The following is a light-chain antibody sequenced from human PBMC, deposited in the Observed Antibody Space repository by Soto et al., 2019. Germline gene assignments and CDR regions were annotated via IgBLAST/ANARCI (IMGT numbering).Light chain of an antibody. CDR3: QQYTSYSPWT. J-gene: IGKJ1*01. CDR1: QSISSW. Sequence: DIQMTQSPSTLSASVGDRVTITCRASQSISSWLAWYQQKPGKAPKLRIYKASSLESGVPSRFSGSGSGTEFTLTTSSLHPDEFATYYCQQYTSYSPWTFGQGTKV. CDR2: KAS. V-gene: IGKV1-5*03.